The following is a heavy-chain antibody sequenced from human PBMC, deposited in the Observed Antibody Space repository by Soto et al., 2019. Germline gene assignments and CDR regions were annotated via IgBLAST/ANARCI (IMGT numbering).Heavy chain of an antibody. CDR1: GFTFSSYG. Sequence: QVQLVESGGGVVQPGRSLRLSCAASGFTFSSYGMHWVRQAPGMGLELVAVISYDGSNKYYADSVKGRFTISRDNSKSTLYLQMNSLRAEDTAVSYCAKDRHITIFGVVLLRYYYGMDVWGQGTTVTVSS. J-gene: IGHJ6*02. V-gene: IGHV3-30*18. CDR2: ISYDGSNK. D-gene: IGHD3-3*01. CDR3: AKDRHITIFGVVLLRYYYGMDV.